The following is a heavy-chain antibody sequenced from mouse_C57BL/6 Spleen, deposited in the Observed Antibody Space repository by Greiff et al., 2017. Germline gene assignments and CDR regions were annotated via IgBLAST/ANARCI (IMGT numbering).Heavy chain of an antibody. J-gene: IGHJ1*03. D-gene: IGHD1-1*01. Sequence: QVQLQQPGAELVKPGASVKLSCKASGYTFTSYWMHWVKQRPGQGLEWIGMIHPNSGSTNYNEKFKSKATLTVDKSSSTAYMQLSSLTSEDSAVYYCARYCYYYGSSYGYFDVWGTGTTVTVSS. CDR2: IHPNSGST. CDR1: GYTFTSYW. V-gene: IGHV1-64*01. CDR3: ARYCYYYGSSYGYFDV.